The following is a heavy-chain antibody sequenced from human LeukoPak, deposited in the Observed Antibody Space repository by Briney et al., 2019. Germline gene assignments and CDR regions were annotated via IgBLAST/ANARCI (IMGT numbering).Heavy chain of an antibody. CDR2: IYYSGST. D-gene: IGHD2-2*01. J-gene: IGHJ4*02. Sequence: YWIGWVRQMPGKGLEWMGIIYYSGSTYYNPSLKSRVTISVDTSKNQFSLKLSSVTAADTAVYYCARHCSSTSCFDYWGQGTLVTVSS. CDR1: Y. V-gene: IGHV4-31*02. CDR3: ARHCSSTSCFDY.